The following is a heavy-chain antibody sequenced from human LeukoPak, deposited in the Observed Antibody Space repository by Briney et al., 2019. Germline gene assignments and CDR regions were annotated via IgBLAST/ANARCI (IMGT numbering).Heavy chain of an antibody. CDR2: IYAGGGT. CDR3: AKDTYDYGSWSYPYY. J-gene: IGHJ4*02. Sequence: TGGSKRLSCGASGISISNSYLSLVRQAPGKGLELVSVIYAGGGTYYTDSVKGRFTISRDNSRNTLYLQMNSLRAEDTAVYYCAKDTYDYGSWSYPYYWGQGTLVTVSS. D-gene: IGHD3-10*01. V-gene: IGHV3-53*01. CDR1: GISISNSY.